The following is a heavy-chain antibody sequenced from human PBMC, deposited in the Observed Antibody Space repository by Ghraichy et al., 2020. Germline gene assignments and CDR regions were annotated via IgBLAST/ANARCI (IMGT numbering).Heavy chain of an antibody. Sequence: GGSLRLSCAASGFTFSSYSMNWVRQAPGKGLQWVSYISSGSSTLYYADSVKGRFTISRDNAKNSLYLQMNSLRDDDTAVYYCARDRQFCSNGVCSTAYFDYWGQGTLVTVSS. J-gene: IGHJ4*02. D-gene: IGHD2-8*01. CDR2: ISSGSSTL. CDR1: GFTFSSYS. CDR3: ARDRQFCSNGVCSTAYFDY. V-gene: IGHV3-48*02.